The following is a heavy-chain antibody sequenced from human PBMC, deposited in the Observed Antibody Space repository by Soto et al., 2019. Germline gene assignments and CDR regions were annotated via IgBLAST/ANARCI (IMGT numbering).Heavy chain of an antibody. CDR3: ALITSDY. CDR1: GFSFNNAW. Sequence: EVQVVESGGGLVRPGGSLRLSGGASGFSFNNAWLNWVRQAPGKGLEWVGRIKSKSDGELAEYAAPVKDRFTISRDDSKNTVFLQMNSLKTEDTAVYHCALITSDYWGQGTLVTVSS. J-gene: IGHJ4*02. V-gene: IGHV3-15*07. CDR2: IKSKSDGELA.